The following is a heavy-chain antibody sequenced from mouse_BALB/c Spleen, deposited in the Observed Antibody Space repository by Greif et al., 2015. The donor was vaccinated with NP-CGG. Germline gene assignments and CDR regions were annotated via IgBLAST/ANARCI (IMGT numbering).Heavy chain of an antibody. Sequence: VQLQESGPGLVAPSQSLSITCTVSGFSLTSYGVHWVRQPPGKGLEWLGVIWAGGSTNYNSALMSRLSISKDNSKSQVFLKMNSLQTDDTAMYYCARIYYDYDEGLDYAMDYWGQGTSVTVSS. J-gene: IGHJ4*01. CDR1: GFSLTSYG. CDR3: ARIYYDYDEGLDYAMDY. CDR2: IWAGGST. V-gene: IGHV2-9*02. D-gene: IGHD2-4*01.